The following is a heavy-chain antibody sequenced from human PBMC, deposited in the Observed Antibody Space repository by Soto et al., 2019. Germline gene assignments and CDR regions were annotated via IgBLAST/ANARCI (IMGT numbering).Heavy chain of an antibody. CDR3: AREGSTVTTSYHYAMDV. V-gene: IGHV3-48*03. Sequence: EVQLVESGGGLVQPGGSLILSCAASGFTFSTYHMNWVRQAPGKGLEWVSYIHSGGSRIYYADSVKGRFTISRDNAKNSLYLQMNSLRAYDTAVYYCAREGSTVTTSYHYAMDVWGQGPTVTVSS. J-gene: IGHJ6*02. CDR2: IHSGGSRI. CDR1: GFTFSTYH. D-gene: IGHD4-17*01.